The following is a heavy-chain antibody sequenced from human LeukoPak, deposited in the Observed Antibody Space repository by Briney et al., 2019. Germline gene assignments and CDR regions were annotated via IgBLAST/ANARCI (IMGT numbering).Heavy chain of an antibody. J-gene: IGHJ4*02. CDR3: ARVLWFGELPSPFDY. CDR2: INPNSGGT. CDR1: GYTFTGYY. D-gene: IGHD3-10*01. V-gene: IGHV1-2*02. Sequence: GASVEVSCKASGYTFTGYYMHWVRQAPGQGLEWMGWINPNSGGTNYAQKFQGRVTMTRDTSISTAYMELSRLRSDDTAVYYCARVLWFGELPSPFDYWGQGTLVTVSS.